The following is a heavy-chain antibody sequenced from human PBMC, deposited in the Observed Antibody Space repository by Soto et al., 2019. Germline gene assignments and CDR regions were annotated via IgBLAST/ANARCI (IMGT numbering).Heavy chain of an antibody. D-gene: IGHD3-10*01. CDR3: ARHYYGSGSYLPTFDY. J-gene: IGHJ4*02. V-gene: IGHV4-39*01. CDR2: ISYSGGT. Sequence: LGTPSLTCPVSCGSLSRTTFFWGWVRQPPGKGLEWIGSISYSGGTLYNPALKNRVTISVETSKNQFSLNLSYMTAADTAVYYCARHYYGSGSYLPTFDYWGQGTLVTVSS. CDR1: CGSLSRTTFF.